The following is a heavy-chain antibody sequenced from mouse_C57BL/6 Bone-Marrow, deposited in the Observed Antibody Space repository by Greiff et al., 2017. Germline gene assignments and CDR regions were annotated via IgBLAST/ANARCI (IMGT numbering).Heavy chain of an antibody. V-gene: IGHV1-39*01. CDR3: SRCYDYDYAKDY. D-gene: IGHD2-4*01. CDR1: GYSFTDYN. Sequence: VQLKESGPELVKPGASVKISCKASGYSFTDYNMNWVKQSNGKSLEWIGVINPNYGTTRYNQKFKGKATLTVDQSSSTAYMQLNSLTSEDSAVYYCSRCYDYDYAKDYWGQGTSVTVSS. CDR2: INPNYGTT. J-gene: IGHJ4*01.